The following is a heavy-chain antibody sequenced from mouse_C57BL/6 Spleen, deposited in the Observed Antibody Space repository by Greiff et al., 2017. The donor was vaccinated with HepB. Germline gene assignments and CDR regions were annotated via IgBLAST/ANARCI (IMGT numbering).Heavy chain of an antibody. CDR1: GYTFTSYW. CDR2: IYPGSGST. Sequence: VQLQQSGAELVKPGASVKMSCKASGYTFTSYWITWVKQRPGQGLEWIGDIYPGSGSTNYNEKFKSKATLTVDTSSSTAYMQLSSLPSADSAVYYCAKDWDGAMDYWGQGTSVTVSS. V-gene: IGHV1-55*01. D-gene: IGHD4-1*01. CDR3: AKDWDGAMDY. J-gene: IGHJ4*01.